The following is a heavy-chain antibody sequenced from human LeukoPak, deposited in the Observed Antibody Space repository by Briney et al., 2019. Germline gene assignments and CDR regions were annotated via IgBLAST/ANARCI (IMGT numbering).Heavy chain of an antibody. CDR3: ARAYSHLFDY. Sequence: PGGSLRLSCAASGFTFSSYSMNWVRQAPGKGLEWVSSISDRSNYIYYADSVKGRFTISRDNAENSLYLQLNSLRAEDTAVYYCARAYSHLFDYWGQGTLVTISS. V-gene: IGHV3-21*01. J-gene: IGHJ4*02. CDR1: GFTFSSYS. D-gene: IGHD5-18*01. CDR2: ISDRSNYI.